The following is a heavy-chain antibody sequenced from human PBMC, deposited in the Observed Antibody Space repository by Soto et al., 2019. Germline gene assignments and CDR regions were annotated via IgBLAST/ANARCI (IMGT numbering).Heavy chain of an antibody. J-gene: IGHJ5*02. CDR1: GYTFTNFG. V-gene: IGHV1-18*01. D-gene: IGHD6-13*01. CDR2: ISAYNGNT. CDR3: AREQEQQLEYNWFDP. Sequence: ASVKVSCKASGYTFTNFGISWVRQAPGQGLEWMGWISAYNGNTNYAQKLQGRVTMTTDTSTSTAYMELRSLRSDDTAVYYCAREQEQQLEYNWFDPWGRGTLVTVSS.